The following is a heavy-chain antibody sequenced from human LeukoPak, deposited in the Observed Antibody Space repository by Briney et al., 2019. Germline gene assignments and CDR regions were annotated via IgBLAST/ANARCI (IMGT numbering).Heavy chain of an antibody. J-gene: IGHJ3*02. CDR1: GFTFGDYV. V-gene: IGHV3-49*04. CDR3: TRRYNYDSSGYYYVRDAFDI. Sequence: GGSLRLSCTASGFTFGDYVMSWVRQAPGKGLEWVGFIRSKAYGGTTRNAASVKGRFTISRDDSRSIAYLQMNSLKTEDTAVYYCTRRYNYDSSGYYYVRDAFDIWGQGTMVTVSS. D-gene: IGHD3-22*01. CDR2: IRSKAYGGTT.